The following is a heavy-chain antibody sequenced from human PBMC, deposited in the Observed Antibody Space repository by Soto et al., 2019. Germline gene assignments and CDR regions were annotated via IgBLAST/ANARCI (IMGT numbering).Heavy chain of an antibody. J-gene: IGHJ4*02. CDR1: GGSISSSSYY. V-gene: IGHV4-39*01. Sequence: QLQLQESGPGLVKPSETLSLTCTVSGGSISSSSYYWGWIRQPPGKGLEYIGSIHYSGSTYYSPSLKSRGTIAVDTSKNQFSLKLISVPAADTAVYYCARGSPYGYCGQGTLVTVSS. D-gene: IGHD2-8*01. CDR3: ARGSPYGY. CDR2: IHYSGST.